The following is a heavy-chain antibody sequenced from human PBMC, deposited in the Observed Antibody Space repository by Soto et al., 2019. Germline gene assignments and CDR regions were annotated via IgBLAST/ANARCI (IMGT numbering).Heavy chain of an antibody. CDR1: GGSISSSSYY. D-gene: IGHD3-3*01. V-gene: IGHV4-39*01. Sequence: PSETLSLTCTVSGGSISSSSYYWGWIRQPPGKGLEWIGSIYYSGSTYYNPSLKSRVTISVDTSKNQFSLKLSSVTAADTAGYYCARRVRIAGDYDFWSGYYGFNWFDPWGQGTLVTVSS. CDR3: ARRVRIAGDYDFWSGYYGFNWFDP. J-gene: IGHJ5*02. CDR2: IYYSGST.